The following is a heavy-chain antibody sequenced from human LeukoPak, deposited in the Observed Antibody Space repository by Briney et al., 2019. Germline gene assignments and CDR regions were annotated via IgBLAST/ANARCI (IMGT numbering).Heavy chain of an antibody. Sequence: SETLSLTCTVSGGSISTYYWSWIRQPAGKGLEWIGRIHTSGSTNYNPSLKSRVTISVDTSKNQFSLKLSSATAADTAVYYCASGPYSYFDYWGQGTLVTVSS. CDR1: GGSISTYY. CDR2: IHTSGST. V-gene: IGHV4-4*07. J-gene: IGHJ4*02. CDR3: ASGPYSYFDY. D-gene: IGHD1-26*01.